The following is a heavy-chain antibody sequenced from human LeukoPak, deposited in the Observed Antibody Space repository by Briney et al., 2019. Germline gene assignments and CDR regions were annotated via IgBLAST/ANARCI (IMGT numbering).Heavy chain of an antibody. J-gene: IGHJ6*02. CDR3: ARLWVSAWPLYKYYYGMDV. Sequence: ASVKVSCKASGYNFISSGVTWVRQAPGQGLEWMGWISPYNGNTNFAQKLQGRVTMTTDTPTSTAYMELRSLTSDDTAVYYCARLWVSAWPLYKYYYGMDVWGQGTTVAVSS. D-gene: IGHD6-19*01. CDR2: ISPYNGNT. V-gene: IGHV1-18*04. CDR1: GYNFISSG.